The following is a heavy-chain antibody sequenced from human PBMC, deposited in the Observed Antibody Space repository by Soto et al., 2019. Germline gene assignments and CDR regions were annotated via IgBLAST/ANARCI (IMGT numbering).Heavy chain of an antibody. J-gene: IGHJ6*02. CDR1: GFTFSSYT. Sequence: EVRLVESGGGLVKTGGSLRISCAASGFTFSSYTMNWVRQAPGKGLEWVANINGVGTYVYYIDSVQGRFTISRDNAKNSVYLQMSSLGVEDTAVYYCVRVGITFMRGRIRGDQYGLDVWGQGTTVTVSS. CDR2: INGVGTYV. CDR3: VRVGITFMRGRIRGDQYGLDV. D-gene: IGHD3-10*01. V-gene: IGHV3-21*01.